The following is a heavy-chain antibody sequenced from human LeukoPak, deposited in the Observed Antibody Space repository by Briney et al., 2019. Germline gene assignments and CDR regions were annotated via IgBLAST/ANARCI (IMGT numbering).Heavy chain of an antibody. CDR1: GGTFSSYA. CDR2: IIPIFGTA. V-gene: IGHV1-69*13. D-gene: IGHD3-3*01. J-gene: IGHJ6*02. CDR3: ASWGASFWSCYTQQQTDYYYGMDV. Sequence: ASVKVSCKASGGTFSSYAISWVRQAPGQGLEWMGGIIPIFGTANYAQKFQGRVTITADESTSTAYMELSSLRSEDTAVYYCASWGASFWSCYTQQQTDYYYGMDVWGQGTTVTVSS.